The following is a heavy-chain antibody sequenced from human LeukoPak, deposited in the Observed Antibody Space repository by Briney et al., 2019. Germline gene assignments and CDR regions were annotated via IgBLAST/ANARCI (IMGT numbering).Heavy chain of an antibody. Sequence: GGSLRLSCAASGFTFSNYAMNWVRQTPGKGLEWVSSLRASGGITYYADSVKGRFTISRDNSKNTLYLQMNSLRAEDTAVYYCAKEVLRFLEWLPTPLDAFDIWGQGTMVTVSS. J-gene: IGHJ3*02. D-gene: IGHD3-3*01. CDR2: LRASGGIT. CDR1: GFTFSNYA. CDR3: AKEVLRFLEWLPTPLDAFDI. V-gene: IGHV3-23*01.